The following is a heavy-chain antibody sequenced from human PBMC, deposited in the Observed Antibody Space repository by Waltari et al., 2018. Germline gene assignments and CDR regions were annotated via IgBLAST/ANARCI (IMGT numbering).Heavy chain of an antibody. CDR3: ARRPSVGARGPNWFDP. CDR2: INHSGST. V-gene: IGHV4-34*01. D-gene: IGHD1-26*01. Sequence: QVQLQQWGAGLLKPSETLSLTCAVYGGSFSGYYWSWIRQPPGKGLEWIGEINHSGSTNYNPSLKSRVTISVDTSKNQFSLKLSSVTAADTAVYYCARRPSVGARGPNWFDPWGQGTLVTVSS. CDR1: GGSFSGYY. J-gene: IGHJ5*02.